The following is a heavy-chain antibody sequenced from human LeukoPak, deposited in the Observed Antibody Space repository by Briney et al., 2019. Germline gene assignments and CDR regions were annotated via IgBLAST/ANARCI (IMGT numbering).Heavy chain of an antibody. CDR1: GFTFTSSA. CDR2: IVVGSGNT. D-gene: IGHD3-10*01. Sequence: GASVKVSCKASGFTFTSSAVQWVRQARGQRLEWIGWIVVGSGNTNYAQKFQERVTTTRDMSTSTAYMELSSLRSEDTAVYYCAAGALVRGDTRYYFDYWGQGTLVTVSS. V-gene: IGHV1-58*01. J-gene: IGHJ4*02. CDR3: AAGALVRGDTRYYFDY.